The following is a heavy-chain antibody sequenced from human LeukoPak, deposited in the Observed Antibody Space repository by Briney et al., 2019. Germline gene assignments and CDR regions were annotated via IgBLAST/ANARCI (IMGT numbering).Heavy chain of an antibody. CDR2: ISSGSTYI. D-gene: IGHD4-11*01. CDR1: GFTFSSYS. V-gene: IGHV3-21*01. CDR3: ARGRTSGGMTTDIDY. J-gene: IGHJ4*02. Sequence: GGSLRLSCAASGFTFSSYSMNWVRQAPGKGLEWVSSISSGSTYIYYADPVKGRFSISRDNAKNSLYLQMNSLRAEDTAVYYCARGRTSGGMTTDIDYWGQGTLVTVSS.